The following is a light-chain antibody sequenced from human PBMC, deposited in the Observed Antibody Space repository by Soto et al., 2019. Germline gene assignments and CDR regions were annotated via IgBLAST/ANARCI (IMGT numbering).Light chain of an antibody. Sequence: QSVLTQPPSVSGAPGQRVTISCTGSSSNIGAGYDVHWYQQLPGTAPKLLIYGNSNRPSGVPDRFSGSKSGTSASLAITGLQAGDEADYYCQSYDSSLSGAAFGTGTKLTVL. CDR1: SSNIGAGYD. CDR3: QSYDSSLSGAA. J-gene: IGLJ1*01. V-gene: IGLV1-40*01. CDR2: GNS.